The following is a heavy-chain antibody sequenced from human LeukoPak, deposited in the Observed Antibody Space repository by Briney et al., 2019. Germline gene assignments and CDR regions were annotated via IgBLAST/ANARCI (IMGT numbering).Heavy chain of an antibody. Sequence: GGSLRLSCTASGFTFNTYWMNWARQAPGKGLEWVASINHNGNVNYYVDSVKGRFTISRDNAKNSLYLQMSNLRAEDTAVYFCARGGGLDVWGQGATVTVSS. CDR2: INHNGNVN. CDR1: GFTFNTYW. D-gene: IGHD3-16*01. CDR3: ARGGGLDV. V-gene: IGHV3-7*03. J-gene: IGHJ6*02.